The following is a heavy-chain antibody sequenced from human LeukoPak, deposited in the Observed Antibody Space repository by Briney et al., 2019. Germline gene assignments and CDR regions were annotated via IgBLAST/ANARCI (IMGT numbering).Heavy chain of an antibody. CDR3: AKVAQYSYGAPFDY. CDR1: GFTFSSYA. Sequence: GGSLRLSCAASGFTFSSYAMHWVRQAPGKGLEWVAVISYDGSNKYYADSVKGRFTISRDNSKNTLYLQMNSLRAEDTAVYYCAKVAQYSYGAPFDYWGQGTLVTVSS. J-gene: IGHJ4*02. D-gene: IGHD5-18*01. CDR2: ISYDGSNK. V-gene: IGHV3-30*04.